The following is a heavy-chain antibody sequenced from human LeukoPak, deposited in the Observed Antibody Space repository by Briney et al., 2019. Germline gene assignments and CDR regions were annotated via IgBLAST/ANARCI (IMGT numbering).Heavy chain of an antibody. Sequence: GGSLRLSCAASGFTFSSYGMHWVRRAPGKGLEWVAVIWYDGSNKYYADSVKGRFTISRDNSKNTLYLQMNSLRAEDTAVYYCASRAMYYGSGTPGDHGMDVWGRGTTVTVSS. CDR1: GFTFSSYG. D-gene: IGHD3-10*01. CDR3: ASRAMYYGSGTPGDHGMDV. CDR2: IWYDGSNK. V-gene: IGHV3-33*01. J-gene: IGHJ6*02.